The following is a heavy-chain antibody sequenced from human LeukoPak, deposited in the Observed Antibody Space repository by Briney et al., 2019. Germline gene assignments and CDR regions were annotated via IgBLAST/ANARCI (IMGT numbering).Heavy chain of an antibody. CDR1: GYSISSGYY. V-gene: IGHV4-38-2*02. Sequence: SETLSLTCTVSGYSISSGYYWGWIRQPPGKGLEWIGSIYHSGSTYYNPSLKSRVTISVDTSKNQFSLKLSSVTAADTAVYYCARVLGRWYDAFDIWGQGTMVTVSS. CDR3: ARVLGRWYDAFDI. J-gene: IGHJ3*02. CDR2: IYHSGST. D-gene: IGHD4-23*01.